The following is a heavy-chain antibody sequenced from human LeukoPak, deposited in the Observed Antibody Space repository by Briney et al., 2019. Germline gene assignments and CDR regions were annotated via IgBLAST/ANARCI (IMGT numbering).Heavy chain of an antibody. CDR2: INHSGST. V-gene: IGHV4-34*01. J-gene: IGHJ4*02. Sequence: PSETLSLTCAVYGGSFSGYYWSWIRHPPGKGLEWIGEINHSGSTNYNPSLKSRVTISVDTSKNQFSLKLSSVTAADTAVYYCAREGGYCSSTSCYATYNFDYWGQGTLVTVSS. CDR1: GGSFSGYY. D-gene: IGHD2-2*03. CDR3: AREGGYCSSTSCYATYNFDY.